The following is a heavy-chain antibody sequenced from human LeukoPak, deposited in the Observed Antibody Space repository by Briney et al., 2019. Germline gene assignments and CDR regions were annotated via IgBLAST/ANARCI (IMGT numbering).Heavy chain of an antibody. D-gene: IGHD3-10*01. V-gene: IGHV3-23*01. Sequence: GGSLRLSCAASGFTFSSYGTSWVRQAPGKGLEWVSAISGSGGSTYYADSVKGRFTISRDNSKNTLYLQMNSLRAEDTAVYYCAKDQSGFGEIDYWGQGTLVTVSS. CDR1: GFTFSSYG. J-gene: IGHJ4*02. CDR2: ISGSGGST. CDR3: AKDQSGFGEIDY.